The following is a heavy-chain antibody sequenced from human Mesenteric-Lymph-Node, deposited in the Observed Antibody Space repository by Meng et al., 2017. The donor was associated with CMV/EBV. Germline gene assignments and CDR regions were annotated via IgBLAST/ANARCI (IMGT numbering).Heavy chain of an antibody. CDR1: GFTFSSYV. CDR2: IYTDGSSK. CDR3: ARVVGAIDY. D-gene: IGHD1-26*01. Sequence: GGSLRLSCAASGFTFSSYVMNWVRQAPGKGLEWVSLIYTDGSSKYYADSVKGRFTISRENSKNTLYLQMNNLSAEDTAVYYCARVVGAIDYWGQGTLVTVSS. J-gene: IGHJ4*02. V-gene: IGHV3-23*03.